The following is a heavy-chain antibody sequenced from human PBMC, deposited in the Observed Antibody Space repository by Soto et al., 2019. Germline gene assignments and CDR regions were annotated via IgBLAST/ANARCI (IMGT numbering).Heavy chain of an antibody. D-gene: IGHD5-12*01. J-gene: IGHJ6*02. CDR2: ISYDGSNK. CDR1: GFTFSSYG. Sequence: QVQLVESGGGVVQPGRSLRLSCAASGFTFSSYGMHWVRQAPGKGLEWVAVISYDGSNKYYADSVKGRFTISRDNSKKTLYLQMNSLRAEDTAVYYCAKAWGYIPDYYYYGMDVWGQGTTVTVSS. CDR3: AKAWGYIPDYYYYGMDV. V-gene: IGHV3-30*18.